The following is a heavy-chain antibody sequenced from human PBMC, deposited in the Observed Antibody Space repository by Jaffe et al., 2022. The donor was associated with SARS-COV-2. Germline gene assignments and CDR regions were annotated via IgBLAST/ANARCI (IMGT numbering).Heavy chain of an antibody. CDR1: GFTFSSYG. D-gene: IGHD5-18*01. J-gene: IGHJ6*02. CDR2: ISYDGSNK. V-gene: IGHV3-30*18. CDR3: AKEGGYSYGPTYYYYGMDV. Sequence: QVQLVESGGGVVQPGRSLRLSCAASGFTFSSYGMHWVRQAPGKGLEWVAVISYDGSNKYYADSVKGRFTISRDNSKNTLYLQMNSLRAEDTAVYYCAKEGGYSYGPTYYYYGMDVWGQGTTVTVSS.